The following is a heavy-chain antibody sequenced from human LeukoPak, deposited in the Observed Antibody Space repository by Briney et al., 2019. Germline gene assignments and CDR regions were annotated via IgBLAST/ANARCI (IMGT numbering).Heavy chain of an antibody. D-gene: IGHD2-15*01. CDR3: ATDRGGSQNFDY. V-gene: IGHV1-24*01. Sequence: ASVKVSCKVSGYTLTELSMHWVRQAPGKGLEWMGGFDPEDGETIYAQKFQGRVTMTEDTSTATAYMELSSLRSEDTAVYYCATDRGGSQNFDYWGQGTLATVSS. CDR1: GYTLTELS. J-gene: IGHJ4*02. CDR2: FDPEDGET.